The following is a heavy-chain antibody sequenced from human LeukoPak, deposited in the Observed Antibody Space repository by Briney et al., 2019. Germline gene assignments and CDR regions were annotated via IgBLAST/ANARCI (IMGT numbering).Heavy chain of an antibody. CDR1: GYTFTSYG. V-gene: IGHV1-18*01. J-gene: IGHJ4*02. D-gene: IGHD3-10*01. CDR2: ISAYNGNT. CDR3: ARVTMVRGVTDY. Sequence: ASVKVSCKASGYTFTSYGISWVRQAPGQGLEWMGWISAYNGNTNYAQKFQGRVTITADESTSTAYMELSSLRSEDTAVYYCARVTMVRGVTDYWGQGTLVTVSS.